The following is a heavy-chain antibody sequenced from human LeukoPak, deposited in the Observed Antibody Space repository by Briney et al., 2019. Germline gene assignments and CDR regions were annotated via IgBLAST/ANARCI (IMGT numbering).Heavy chain of an antibody. V-gene: IGHV3-74*01. J-gene: IGHJ4*02. CDR2: ISSDGSTI. CDR1: GFTFSSYW. CDR3: ARALAVAGNYDY. D-gene: IGHD6-19*01. Sequence: GGSLRLSCEASGFTFSSYWMHWVRQAPGKGLVWVSRISSDGSTITYADSVKGRFTISRDNAKNTLYLQMNSLRAEDTAVYYCARALAVAGNYDYWGQGALVTASS.